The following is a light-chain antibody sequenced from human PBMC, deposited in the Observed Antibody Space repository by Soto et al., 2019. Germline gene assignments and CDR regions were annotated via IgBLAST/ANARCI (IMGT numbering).Light chain of an antibody. J-gene: IGKJ1*01. V-gene: IGKV3-20*01. CDR1: QSVPSNY. CDR2: AAS. CDR3: HQSGTSPRT. Sequence: EIVLTQSPGTLSLSPGERATLSCRASQSVPSNYLAWYQQKPGQAPRLVIYAASSRPTGVPDRFSGSGSGPDFPLTISRMEPEDFAVFYCHQSGTSPRTFGQGTRVEVK.